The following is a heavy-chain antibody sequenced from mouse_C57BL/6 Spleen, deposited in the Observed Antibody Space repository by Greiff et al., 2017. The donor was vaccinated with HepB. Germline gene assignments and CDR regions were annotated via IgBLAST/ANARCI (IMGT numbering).Heavy chain of an antibody. CDR3: AKNGDGSRYRNAMDY. CDR2: IWSGGST. Sequence: QVQLKESGPGLVQPSPSLSITCTVSGFSLTSYGVHWVRQPPGKGLEWLGVIWSGGSTDYNAAFISRLSISKDNSKSQVFFKKNSLQADDTAIYYCAKNGDGSRYRNAMDYWGQGTSVTVSS. D-gene: IGHD1-1*01. CDR1: GFSLTSYG. J-gene: IGHJ4*01. V-gene: IGHV2-4*01.